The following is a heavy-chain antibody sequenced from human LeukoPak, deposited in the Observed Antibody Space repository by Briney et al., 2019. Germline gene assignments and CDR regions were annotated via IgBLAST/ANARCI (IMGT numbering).Heavy chain of an antibody. V-gene: IGHV3-33*01. CDR3: GTARGAAGTGRIDY. J-gene: IGHJ4*02. Sequence: PRESLILSCEAPGCTFCSHGMHWVRQAPGKGQEWVPAVWNDGTKKYYAACVKRRFPIPRHKSKNTLYQQMTIQRAEDKAVYYCGTARGAAGTGRIDYWGRGTMVTVSS. CDR1: GCTFCSHG. D-gene: IGHD6-13*01. CDR2: VWNDGTKK.